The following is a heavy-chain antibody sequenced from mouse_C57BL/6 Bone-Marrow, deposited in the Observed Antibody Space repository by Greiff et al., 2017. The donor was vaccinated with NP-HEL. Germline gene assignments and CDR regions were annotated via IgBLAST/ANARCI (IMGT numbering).Heavy chain of an antibody. CDR3: PRWGWLLNLYATDY. D-gene: IGHD2-3*01. J-gene: IGHJ4*01. CDR2: IHPNSGST. CDR1: GYTFTSYW. V-gene: IGHV1-64*01. Sequence: QVQLQQPGAELVKPGASVKLSCKASGYTFTSYWMHWVKQRPGQGLEWIGMIHPNSGSTNYNEKFKSKATRTVDKSSSTAYMQVSSLSSEDSAVYYCPRWGWLLNLYATDYWGQRASVTVSS.